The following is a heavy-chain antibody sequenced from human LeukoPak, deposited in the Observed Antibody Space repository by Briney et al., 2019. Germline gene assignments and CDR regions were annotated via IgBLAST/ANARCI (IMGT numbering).Heavy chain of an antibody. Sequence: PGRSLRLSCAASGFTFGDYALHWVRQAPGKGLEWVSGISWNSGSIGYADSVKGRFTISRDNSQNTLYLQMNSLRAEDTAVYYCAKDWAGSDKRYYFDYWGQGTLVTVSS. CDR2: ISWNSGSI. V-gene: IGHV3-9*01. J-gene: IGHJ4*02. D-gene: IGHD5-24*01. CDR3: AKDWAGSDKRYYFDY. CDR1: GFTFGDYA.